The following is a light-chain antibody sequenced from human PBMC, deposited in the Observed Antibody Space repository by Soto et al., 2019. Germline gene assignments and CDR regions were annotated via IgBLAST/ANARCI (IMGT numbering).Light chain of an antibody. CDR1: QSVSSSY. J-gene: IGKJ2*01. CDR2: GAS. Sequence: EIVLTQSPGTLSLSPGERATLSCRASQSVSSSYLAWYQQKPGQARRLLIYGASSRATGLPDRFSGSGSGTDFTLTISRLEPYDFAVYYCQQYGSSPPYTFGQGTKLEIK. V-gene: IGKV3-20*01. CDR3: QQYGSSPPYT.